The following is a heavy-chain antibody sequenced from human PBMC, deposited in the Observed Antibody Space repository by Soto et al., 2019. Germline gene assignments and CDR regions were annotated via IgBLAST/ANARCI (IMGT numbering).Heavy chain of an antibody. CDR2: INHSGST. J-gene: IGHJ4*02. CDR3: ARGGYYSNDY. CDR1: GGSFSGYY. V-gene: IGHV4-34*01. Sequence: SETLSLTCAVYGGSFSGYYWSWIRQPPGKGLEWIGEINHSGSTNYNPSLKSRVTISVDTSKNQFSLKLSSVTAADTAVYYRARGGYYSNDYWGQGTLVTVSS. D-gene: IGHD3-16*01.